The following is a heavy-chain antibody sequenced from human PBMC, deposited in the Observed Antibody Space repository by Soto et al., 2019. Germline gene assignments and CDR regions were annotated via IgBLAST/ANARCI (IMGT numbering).Heavy chain of an antibody. V-gene: IGHV4-30-4*01. CDR3: ARSQTTVTSYDY. J-gene: IGHJ4*02. D-gene: IGHD4-17*01. Sequence: SETLSLTCTVSGYSMGNSYYYWSWVRQPPGKGLEWIGYIYSSGSAYFHPSLKSRVTISVDRSKNQFSLKLSSVTAADTAVYYCARSQTTVTSYDYWGQGTLVTVSS. CDR1: GYSMGNSYYY. CDR2: IYSSGSA.